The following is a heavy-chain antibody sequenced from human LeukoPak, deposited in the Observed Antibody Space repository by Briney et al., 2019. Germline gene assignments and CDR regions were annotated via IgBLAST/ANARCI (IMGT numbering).Heavy chain of an antibody. J-gene: IGHJ6*03. CDR1: GYTFTSYY. CDR2: INPSGGST. CDR3: ARDFKVTMVRGVENYYYYMDV. V-gene: IGHV1-46*03. Sequence: ASVKVSCKASGYTFTSYYMHWVRQAPGQGLEWMGIINPSGGSTSYAQKFQGRVTMTRDTSTSTVYMKLSSLRSEDTAVYYCARDFKVTMVRGVENYYYYMDVWGKGTTVTVSS. D-gene: IGHD3-10*01.